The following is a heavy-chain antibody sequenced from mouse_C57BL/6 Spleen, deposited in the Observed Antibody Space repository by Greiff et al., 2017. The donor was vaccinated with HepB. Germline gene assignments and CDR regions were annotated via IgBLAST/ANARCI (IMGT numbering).Heavy chain of an antibody. Sequence: EVQLVESGEGLVKPGGSLKLSCAASGFTFSSYAMSWVRQTPEKRLEWVAYISSGGDYIYYADTVKGRFTISRDNARNTLYLQMSSLKSEDTAMYYCTRYYDYDEPYAMDYWGQGTSVTVSS. J-gene: IGHJ4*01. CDR1: GFTFSSYA. CDR2: ISSGGDYI. CDR3: TRYYDYDEPYAMDY. D-gene: IGHD2-4*01. V-gene: IGHV5-9-1*02.